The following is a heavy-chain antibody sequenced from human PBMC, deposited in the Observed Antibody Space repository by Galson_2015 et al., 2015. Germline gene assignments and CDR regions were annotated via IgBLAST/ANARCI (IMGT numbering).Heavy chain of an antibody. CDR2: ISGSGATT. D-gene: IGHD6-19*01. J-gene: IGHJ4*02. Sequence: SLRLSCAASGFTFSRSAMPWVRQAPGKGLEWVSSISGSELEWVSSISGSGATTYYTDSVKGRFTISRDNSKNTLYLQVSSLRADDTAVYYCLKGGWGTTFDSWGQGTLVTVSS. CDR1: GFTFSRSA. CDR3: LKGGWGTTFDS. V-gene: IGHV3-23*01.